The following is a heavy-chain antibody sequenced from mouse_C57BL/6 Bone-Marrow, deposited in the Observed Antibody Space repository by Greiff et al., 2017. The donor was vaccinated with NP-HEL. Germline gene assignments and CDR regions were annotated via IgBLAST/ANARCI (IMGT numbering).Heavy chain of an antibody. CDR2: IYPRSGNT. J-gene: IGHJ2*01. V-gene: IGHV1-81*01. CDR1: GYTFTSYG. D-gene: IGHD1-1*01. Sequence: QVQLQQSGAELARPGASVKLSCKASGYTFTSYGISWVKQRTGQGLEWIGEIYPRSGNTYYNEKFKGKATLTADKSSSTAYMELRSLTSEDSAVDFCARGITTVPYWGQGTTLTVSS. CDR3: ARGITTVPY.